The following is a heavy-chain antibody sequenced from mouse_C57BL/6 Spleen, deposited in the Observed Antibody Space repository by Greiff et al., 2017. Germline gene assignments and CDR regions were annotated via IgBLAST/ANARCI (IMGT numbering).Heavy chain of an antibody. Sequence: VQLKQPGAELVMPGASVKLSCKASGYTFTSYWMHWVKQRPGQGFEWNGEIDPSDSYTNYIQKFEGQSTLTVDKSSSTAYMPLSSLTSEDSAVYYCARGFDYWGQGTTLTVCS. CDR1: GYTFTSYW. CDR3: ARGFDY. J-gene: IGHJ2*01. V-gene: IGHV1-69*01. CDR2: IDPSDSYT.